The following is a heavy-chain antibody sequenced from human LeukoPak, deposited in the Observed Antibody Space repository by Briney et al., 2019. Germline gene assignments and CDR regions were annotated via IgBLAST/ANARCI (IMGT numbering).Heavy chain of an antibody. J-gene: IGHJ3*02. CDR1: GFTFSTYA. CDR3: ARILSSSHAFDI. CDR2: ISGGGGST. V-gene: IGHV3-23*01. Sequence: GGSLRLSCAASGFTFSTYAMSWVRQAPGKGLEWVSGISGGGGSTYNADSVKGRFTISRDNSKNTLYLQMNSLRAEDTADYYCARILSSSHAFDIWGQGTMVTVSS. D-gene: IGHD6-13*01.